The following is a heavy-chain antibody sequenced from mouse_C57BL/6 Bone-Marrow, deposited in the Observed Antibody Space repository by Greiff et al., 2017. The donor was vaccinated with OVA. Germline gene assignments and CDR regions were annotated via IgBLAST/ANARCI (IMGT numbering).Heavy chain of an antibody. J-gene: IGHJ3*01. D-gene: IGHD1-1*01. CDR3: YYYYGSSPSWFAY. CDR2: IFPGSGST. CDR1: GYTFTGYW. V-gene: IGHV1-9*01. Sequence: QVQLQQSGAELMKPGASVKLSCKATGYTFTGYWIEWVKQRPGHGLEWLGAIFPGSGSTNYNEKFKGKATVTADTSSNTAYMQLSSLTTEDSAIYDCYYYYGSSPSWFAYWGQGTLVTVSA.